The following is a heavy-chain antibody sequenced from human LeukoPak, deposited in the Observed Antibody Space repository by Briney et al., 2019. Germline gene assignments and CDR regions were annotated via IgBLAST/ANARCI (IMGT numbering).Heavy chain of an antibody. CDR1: GYTLTELS. Sequence: GASVKVSCKVSGYTLTELSMHWVRQAPGKGLEWMGGFDPEDGETIYAQKFQGRVTMTEDTSTDTAYMELSSLRSEDTAVCYCATTGLTAVAAAFDYWGQGTLVTVSS. CDR2: FDPEDGET. D-gene: IGHD6-19*01. V-gene: IGHV1-24*01. J-gene: IGHJ4*02. CDR3: ATTGLTAVAAAFDY.